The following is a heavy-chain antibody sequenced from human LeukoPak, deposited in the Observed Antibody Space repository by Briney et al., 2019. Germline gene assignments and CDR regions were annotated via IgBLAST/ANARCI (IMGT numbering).Heavy chain of an antibody. J-gene: IGHJ4*02. V-gene: IGHV3-74*01. D-gene: IGHD3-16*02. CDR1: GFTFNGYW. CDR2: INTDGSIR. CDR3: AKDAPSLVGLFDY. Sequence: GGSLRLSCAASGFTFNGYWMNWVRQAPGKGLVWVSRINTDGSIRNYADSVKGRFTISRDNAKNTLHLQMNSLRAEDTAVYYCAKDAPSLVGLFDYWGQGTLVTVSS.